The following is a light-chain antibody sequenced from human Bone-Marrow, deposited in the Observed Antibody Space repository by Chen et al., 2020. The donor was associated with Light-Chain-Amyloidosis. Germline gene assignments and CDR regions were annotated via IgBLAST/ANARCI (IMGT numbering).Light chain of an antibody. CDR3: SSYTSTNTLV. CDR1: SSDVGGDNH. CDR2: EVT. J-gene: IGLJ1*01. V-gene: IGLV2-14*01. Sequence: QSALTQPASVSGSPGQSITISCTGTSSDVGGDNHFSWYQQHPDKAPKLMIYEVTNRPSWVPDRCSGSKCDNTASRTISGLQTESEADYCCSSYTSTNTLVFGSGTRVTVL.